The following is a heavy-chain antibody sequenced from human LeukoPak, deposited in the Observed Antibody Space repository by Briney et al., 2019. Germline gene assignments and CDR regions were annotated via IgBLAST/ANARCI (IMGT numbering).Heavy chain of an antibody. CDR1: GFTVSSNY. Sequence: PGGSLRLSCAASGFTVSSNYMSWVRQAPGKGLEWVSVIYSGGSTYYADSVKGRFTISRDNSKNTLYLQMNSQRAEDTAVYYCAREPTYYYGSGRKYGMDVWGQGTTVTVSS. CDR3: AREPTYYYGSGRKYGMDV. D-gene: IGHD3-10*01. V-gene: IGHV3-66*01. J-gene: IGHJ6*02. CDR2: IYSGGST.